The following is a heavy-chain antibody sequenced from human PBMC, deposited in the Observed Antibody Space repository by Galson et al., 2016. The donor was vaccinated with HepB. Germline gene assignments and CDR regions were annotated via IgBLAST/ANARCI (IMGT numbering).Heavy chain of an antibody. Sequence: SLRLSCAASGFTVSAHCMAWVRQAPGKGLEWVAAIYGGGATTYYTDSVKGRFSISRDISQNTVYLQMESLRAEDMAIYYCARDGGYSSSGMDVWGQGNTVIVSS. CDR2: IYGGGATT. J-gene: IGHJ6*02. V-gene: IGHV3-53*01. D-gene: IGHD1-26*01. CDR3: ARDGGYSSSGMDV. CDR1: GFTVSAHC.